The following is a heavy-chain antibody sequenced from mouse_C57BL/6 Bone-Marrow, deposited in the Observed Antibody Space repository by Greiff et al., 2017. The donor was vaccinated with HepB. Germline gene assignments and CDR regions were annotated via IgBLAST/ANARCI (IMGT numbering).Heavy chain of an antibody. J-gene: IGHJ2*01. V-gene: IGHV6-3*01. D-gene: IGHD2-5*01. CDR2: IRLKSDNYAT. CDR3: TGADSNYVGY. CDR1: GFTFSNYW. Sequence: EVKVEESGGGLVQPGGSMKLSCVASGFTFSNYWMNWVRQSPEKGLEWVAQIRLKSDNYATHYAESVKGRFTISRDDSKSSVYLQMNNLRAEDTGIYYCTGADSNYVGYWGQGTTLTVSS.